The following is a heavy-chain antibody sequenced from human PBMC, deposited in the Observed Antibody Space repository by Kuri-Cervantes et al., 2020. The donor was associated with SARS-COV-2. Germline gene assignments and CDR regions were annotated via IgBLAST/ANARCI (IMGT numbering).Heavy chain of an antibody. V-gene: IGHV3-33*05. D-gene: IGHD6-19*01. Sequence: GGSLRLSCAASGFTFSSYGMHWVRQAPGKGLEWVALISYDGSNKFYADSVKGRFTISRDNAKNSLYLQMNSLRAEDTAVYYCARDRYSSGWTDYWGQGTLVTVSS. CDR1: GFTFSSYG. J-gene: IGHJ4*02. CDR2: ISYDGSNK. CDR3: ARDRYSSGWTDY.